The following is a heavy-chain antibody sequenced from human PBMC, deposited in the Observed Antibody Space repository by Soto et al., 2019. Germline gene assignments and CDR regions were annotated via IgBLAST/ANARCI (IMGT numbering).Heavy chain of an antibody. Sequence: PGGSLRLSCAASGFTFSSYWMHWVRQAPGKGLVWVSRINGDGRSTTYADSVKGRFTISRDNAKNTLYLQMNSLRAEDTAVYYCATLASIQLDRYDFWGQGTLVTVS. CDR3: ATLASIQLDRYDF. CDR2: INGDGRST. CDR1: GFTFSSYW. D-gene: IGHD1-1*01. V-gene: IGHV3-74*01. J-gene: IGHJ4*02.